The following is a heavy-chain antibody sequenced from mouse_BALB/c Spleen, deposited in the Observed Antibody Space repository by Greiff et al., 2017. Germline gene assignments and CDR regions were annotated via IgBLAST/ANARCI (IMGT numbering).Heavy chain of an antibody. Sequence: EVHLVESGGGLVQPGGSLRLSCATSGFTFSDFYMEWVRQPPGKRLVWIAASRNKANDYTTEYSASVKGRFIVSRDTSQSILYLQMNALRAEDTAIYYCARAVSTAGDFDYWGQGTTLTVSS. CDR1: GFTFSDFY. J-gene: IGHJ2*01. CDR2: SRNKANDYTT. CDR3: ARAVSTAGDFDY. D-gene: IGHD1-2*01. V-gene: IGHV7-1*02.